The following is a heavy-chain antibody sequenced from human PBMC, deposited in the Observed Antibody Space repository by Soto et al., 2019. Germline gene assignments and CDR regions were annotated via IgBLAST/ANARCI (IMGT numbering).Heavy chain of an antibody. CDR1: GFTFSDYG. J-gene: IGHJ6*02. CDR2: ISFCNGKT. Sequence: ASVKVSCKASGFTFSDYGVTWVRQAPGQGLEWLGWISFCNGKTNYLQKLQGSVTMPADTSTGTVYMELRSLTSDYTAVYYCARDSQQGPPRWYCGMDFWGQGTTVTFSS. D-gene: IGHD6-19*01. CDR3: ARDSQQGPPRWYCGMDF. V-gene: IGHV1-18*04.